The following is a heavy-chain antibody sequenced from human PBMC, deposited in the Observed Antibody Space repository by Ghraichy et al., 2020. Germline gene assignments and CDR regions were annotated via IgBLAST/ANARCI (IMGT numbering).Heavy chain of an antibody. D-gene: IGHD6-19*01. CDR1: GGSFRGYY. Sequence: GSLRLSCAVYGGSFRGYYWSWIRQPPGKGLEWIGEINHSGSTNYNPSLKSRVTISVDTSKNQFSLKLSSVTAADTAVYYCARTGVAVAGIGYWGQGTLVTVSS. CDR3: ARTGVAVAGIGY. CDR2: INHSGST. V-gene: IGHV4-34*01. J-gene: IGHJ4*02.